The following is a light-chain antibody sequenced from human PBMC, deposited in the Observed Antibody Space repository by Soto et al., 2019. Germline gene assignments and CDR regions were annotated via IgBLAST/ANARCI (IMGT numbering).Light chain of an antibody. V-gene: IGKV2-30*01. CDR1: QSLVYSDGSTH. J-gene: IGKJ2*01. CDR2: AIS. Sequence: DVMMTQSPLSLPVTLGQPASFSCRSSQSLVYSDGSTHFHWFHQRPGQSPRRLIYAISNRDSGGPERVSGSGSGTDFTHKISRVEAEDVGVYYCMQTTRSPHTCSQGTKLEIK. CDR3: MQTTRSPHT.